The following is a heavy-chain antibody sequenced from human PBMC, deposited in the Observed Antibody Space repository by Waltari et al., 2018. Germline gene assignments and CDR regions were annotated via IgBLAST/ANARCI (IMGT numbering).Heavy chain of an antibody. D-gene: IGHD3-9*01. Sequence: QVQLVESGGGVVQPGRSLRLSCAASGFTFSRYGLHWVRQAPGRGLEWVAVIWDDGSKKYYADSVKGRFTISRDNSKNTLYLQMNSLRAEDTAVYYCARDHDILTGLFVWGQGTLVTVSS. CDR3: ARDHDILTGLFV. CDR1: GFTFSRYG. J-gene: IGHJ4*02. V-gene: IGHV3-33*01. CDR2: IWDDGSKK.